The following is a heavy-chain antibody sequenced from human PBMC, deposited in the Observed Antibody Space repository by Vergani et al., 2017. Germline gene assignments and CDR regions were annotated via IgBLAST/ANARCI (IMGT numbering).Heavy chain of an antibody. J-gene: IGHJ4*02. V-gene: IGHV1-69*18. CDR1: GYTFTSYY. D-gene: IGHD6-19*01. CDR2: IIPIFGTA. CDR3: ARDAGYSSGWSNYYFDY. Sequence: QVQLVQSGAEVKKPGASVKVSCKASGYTFTSYYMHWVRQAPGQGLEWMGRIIPIFGTANYAQKFQGRVTITADESTSTAYMELSSLRSEDTAVYYCARDAGYSSGWSNYYFDYWGQGTLVTVSS.